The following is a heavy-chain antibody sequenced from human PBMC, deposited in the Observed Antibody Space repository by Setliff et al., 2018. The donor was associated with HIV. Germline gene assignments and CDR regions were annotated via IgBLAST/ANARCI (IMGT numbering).Heavy chain of an antibody. CDR3: ARHSITPVVGVPERDDAFDI. J-gene: IGHJ3*02. Sequence: SETLSLTCTVSGASIGRRSDCWGWICQPPGKGLEWIGSFYYSWNTYYNPSLKSRVTISVDTSKNQFSLKLSSVTAADTAVYYCARHSITPVVGVPERDDAFDIWGQGTMVTVSS. CDR2: FYYSWNT. V-gene: IGHV4-39*01. CDR1: GASIGRRSDC. D-gene: IGHD6-19*01.